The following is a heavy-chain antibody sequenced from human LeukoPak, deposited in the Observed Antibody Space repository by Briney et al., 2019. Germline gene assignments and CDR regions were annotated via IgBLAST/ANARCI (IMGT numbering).Heavy chain of an antibody. J-gene: IGHJ4*02. CDR1: GGTFSSYA. D-gene: IGHD5-18*01. CDR3: ARGPSGYSYGYTDY. Sequence: SVKVSCKASGGTFSSYAISRVRQAPGQGLEWMGRIIPIFGTANYAQKFQGRVTITTDESTSTAYMELSSLRSEDTAVYYCARGPSGYSYGYTDYWGQGTLVTVSS. CDR2: IIPIFGTA. V-gene: IGHV1-69*05.